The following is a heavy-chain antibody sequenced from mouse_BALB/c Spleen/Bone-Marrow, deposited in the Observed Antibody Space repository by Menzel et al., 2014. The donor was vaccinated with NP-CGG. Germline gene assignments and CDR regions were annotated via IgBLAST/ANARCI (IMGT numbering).Heavy chain of an antibody. CDR3: ARDENYDIYWYFDV. J-gene: IGHJ1*01. Sequence: EVQRVESGGGLVQPGGSLRLSCATSGFTFTDYYMSWVRQTPGNALEWLGFIRNKANGYAIDYSVSVKGRFTISRGNSQSILYLQMNPLRAEDSATYYCARDENYDIYWYFDVWGAGTPVTVAS. CDR2: IRNKANGYAI. CDR1: GFTFTDYY. V-gene: IGHV7-3*02. D-gene: IGHD1-1*01.